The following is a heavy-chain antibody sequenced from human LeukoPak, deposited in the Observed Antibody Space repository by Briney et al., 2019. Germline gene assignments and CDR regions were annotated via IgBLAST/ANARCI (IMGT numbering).Heavy chain of an antibody. J-gene: IGHJ5*02. CDR1: GPTFTDFY. CDR2: INTKSGGT. Sequence: GASVTVSCTASGPTFTDFYMHWVRQAPGQGEERMGWINTKSGGTKYTQKFQDTVTITRDTSINTAYLEVSSLRSDDTAVYYLGRAGISASGEFDLWGQGTLVTVSS. D-gene: IGHD1-20*01. V-gene: IGHV1-2*02. CDR3: GRAGISASGEFDL.